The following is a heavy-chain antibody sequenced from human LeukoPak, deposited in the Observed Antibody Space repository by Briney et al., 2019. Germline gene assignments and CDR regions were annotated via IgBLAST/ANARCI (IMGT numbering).Heavy chain of an antibody. CDR1: GYSISSGYY. D-gene: IGHD2-15*01. Sequence: SETLSLTCAVSGYSISSGYYWGWIRQPPGKGLEWIGSIYHSGSTYYNPSLKSRVTISVDTSKNQFSLKLSSVTAADTAVYYCARGRLNCSGGSCYSSARDYWGQGTLVTVSS. J-gene: IGHJ4*02. CDR2: IYHSGST. V-gene: IGHV4-38-2*01. CDR3: ARGRLNCSGGSCYSSARDY.